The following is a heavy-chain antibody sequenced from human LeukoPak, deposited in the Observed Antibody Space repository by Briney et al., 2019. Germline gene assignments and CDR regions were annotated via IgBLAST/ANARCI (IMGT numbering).Heavy chain of an antibody. J-gene: IGHJ6*02. Sequence: KSSETLSLTCTVSGGSISSYYWSWIRQPPGKGLEWIGYIYYTGSTNYNPSLRSRVTISVDTSRNQFSLKLSSVTAADTAVYYCARDSGRIDGMDVWGQGTTVTVSS. CDR1: GGSISSYY. CDR2: IYYTGST. V-gene: IGHV4-59*01. D-gene: IGHD1-26*01. CDR3: ARDSGRIDGMDV.